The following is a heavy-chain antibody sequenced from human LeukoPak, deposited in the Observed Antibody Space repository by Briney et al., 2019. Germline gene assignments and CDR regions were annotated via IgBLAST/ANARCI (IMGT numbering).Heavy chain of an antibody. Sequence: PSETLSLTCTVSGGSINFYYWSWIRQPAGKGLEWIGRIHGGGNTNYNPSLKSRVSMSVDTSKNHFSLNVSSVTAADTAVYYCTRESRLDYIWGQGTTVTASS. D-gene: IGHD3-16*01. V-gene: IGHV4-4*07. CDR1: GGSINFYY. J-gene: IGHJ6*02. CDR3: TRESRLDYI. CDR2: IHGGGNT.